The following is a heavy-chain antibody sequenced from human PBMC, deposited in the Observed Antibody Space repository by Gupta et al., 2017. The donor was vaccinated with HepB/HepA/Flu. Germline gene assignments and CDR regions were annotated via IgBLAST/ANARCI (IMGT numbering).Heavy chain of an antibody. CDR1: GYTFTSHG. D-gene: IGHD2-2*01. V-gene: IGHV1-18*01. J-gene: IGHJ6*03. CDR3: GRWGPMYYYMDV. Sequence: QVQLVQSGSEVKNPGASVKLSCKASGYTFTSHGFTWVRQAPGQGLEWIGWISAYNGKTDYAQKFQGRVTMTTETSTSTAYMELRSLRSDDTAVYYCGRWGPMYYYMDVWGKGTTVSVSS. CDR2: ISAYNGKT.